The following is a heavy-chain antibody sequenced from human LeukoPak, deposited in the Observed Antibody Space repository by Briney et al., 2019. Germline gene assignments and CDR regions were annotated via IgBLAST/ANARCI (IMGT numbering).Heavy chain of an antibody. CDR2: ISAYNGNT. Sequence: GSVKVSCKASGYTFTSYGISWVRQAPGQGLEWMGWISAYNGNTNYAQKFPGRVTITRDTSISTAYMELRSLRSDDTAVYYCARDIGGTTYYWGQGTLVTVSS. CDR3: ARDIGGTTYY. CDR1: GYTFTSYG. J-gene: IGHJ4*02. V-gene: IGHV1-18*01. D-gene: IGHD1-7*01.